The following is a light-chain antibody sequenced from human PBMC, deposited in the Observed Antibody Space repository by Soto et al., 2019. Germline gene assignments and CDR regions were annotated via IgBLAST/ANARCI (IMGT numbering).Light chain of an antibody. V-gene: IGLV2-14*01. CDR1: SSDVGGYNY. CDR2: DVS. Sequence: QAGSVCRSRWEPNPITRNGTSSDVGGYNYVSWYQQHPGKAPKLMIYDVSNRPSGVSNRFSGSKSGNTASLTISGLQAEDEADYYCSSYTSSSCYVFGTGTKVTVL. CDR3: SSYTSSSCYV. J-gene: IGLJ1*01.